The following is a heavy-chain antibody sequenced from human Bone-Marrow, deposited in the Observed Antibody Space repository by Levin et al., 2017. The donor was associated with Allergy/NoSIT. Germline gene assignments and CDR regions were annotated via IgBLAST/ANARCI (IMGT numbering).Heavy chain of an antibody. D-gene: IGHD4-17*01. J-gene: IGHJ4*02. Sequence: SQTLSLTCAVYGESFSGHYWSWIRQSPGKGLEWIGEINHSGTTNYNPSLKSRLTISVDTSKNQFSLMLTSVTAADTAVYYCVRRPDYGDNRGGRGKDLDYWGRGTPVTVSS. CDR3: VRRPDYGDNRGGRGKDLDY. CDR2: INHSGTT. CDR1: GESFSGHY. V-gene: IGHV4-34*01.